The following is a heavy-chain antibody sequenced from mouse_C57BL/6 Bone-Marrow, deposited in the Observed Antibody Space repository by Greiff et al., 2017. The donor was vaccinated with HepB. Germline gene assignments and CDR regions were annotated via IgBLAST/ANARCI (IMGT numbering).Heavy chain of an antibody. J-gene: IGHJ2*01. D-gene: IGHD1-1*01. V-gene: IGHV14-2*01. CDR1: GFNIKDYY. CDR3: ARERDEYCGSNFVWCDY. Sequence: VQLQQSGAELVKPGASVKLSCTASGFNIKDYYMHWVKQRTEQGLEWIGRIDPEDGETKYAPKFQGKATITADTSSNTAYLKLSSLTSEDTAGYYCARERDEYCGSNFVWCDYWGQGTTLTVSS. CDR2: IDPEDGET.